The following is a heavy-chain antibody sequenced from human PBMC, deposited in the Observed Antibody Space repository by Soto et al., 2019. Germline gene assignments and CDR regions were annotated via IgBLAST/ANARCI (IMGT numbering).Heavy chain of an antibody. Sequence: EVQLVESGGGLVQPGGSLRLSCAASGFTFSSYEMNWVRQAPGKGLEWVSYISSSGSTIYYADSVKGRFTISRDNAKNSLYLQMNSLRAEDTAVYYCARLSGYSYGRDYWGQGTLVTVSS. CDR3: ARLSGYSYGRDY. CDR1: GFTFSSYE. CDR2: ISSSGSTI. J-gene: IGHJ4*02. D-gene: IGHD5-18*01. V-gene: IGHV3-48*03.